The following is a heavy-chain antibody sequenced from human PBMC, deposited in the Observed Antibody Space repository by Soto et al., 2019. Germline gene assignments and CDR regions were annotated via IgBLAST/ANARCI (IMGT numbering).Heavy chain of an antibody. CDR3: ARAPKVSGSSQTRPDF. Sequence: PSETLSLTCTGSGGSISGHSWIWIRQPAGKGLEWIGEISQSGNTNYSPSLKSRVSISIDTSKKQFSLNLASVSAADTAVYYCARAPKVSGSSQTRPDFWGQGTLVTVSS. J-gene: IGHJ4*02. CDR2: ISQSGNT. V-gene: IGHV4-34*01. CDR1: GGSISGHS. D-gene: IGHD6-6*01.